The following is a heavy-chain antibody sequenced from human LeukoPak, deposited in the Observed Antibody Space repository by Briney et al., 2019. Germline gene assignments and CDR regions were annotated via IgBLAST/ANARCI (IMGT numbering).Heavy chain of an antibody. CDR1: GFTFSSYA. CDR2: ISYDGSNK. CDR3: ARGSGVWGSYRYTVDY. D-gene: IGHD3-16*02. Sequence: GRSLRLSCAASGFTFSSYAMHWVRQAPGKGLEWVAVISYDGSNKYYADSVKGRFTISRDNSKNTLYLQMNSLRGEDKAVYYCARGSGVWGSYRYTVDYWGQGTLVNVSS. J-gene: IGHJ4*02. V-gene: IGHV3-30*14.